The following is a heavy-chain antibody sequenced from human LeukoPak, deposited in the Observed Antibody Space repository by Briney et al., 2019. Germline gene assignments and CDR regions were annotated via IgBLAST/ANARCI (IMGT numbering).Heavy chain of an antibody. V-gene: IGHV4-4*07. Sequence: SETLSLTCTVSGGSISGFFWHWIRQPAGEGLESIGRFHAIETAHYNPSLNGRATMSEDTSKNPVSLRMSYVTAADTAVYYCARAYGQTTDSNWIAPWGQRTPVIVSS. CDR1: GGSISGFF. CDR2: FHAIETA. CDR3: ARAYGQTTDSNWIAP. D-gene: IGHD4-17*01. J-gene: IGHJ5*02.